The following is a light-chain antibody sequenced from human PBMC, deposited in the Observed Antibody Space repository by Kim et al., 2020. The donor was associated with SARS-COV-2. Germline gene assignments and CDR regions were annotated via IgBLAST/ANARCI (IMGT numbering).Light chain of an antibody. CDR3: QQYGSSPET. Sequence: PGESATLPCRASQSVSSSSLAWYQQKPGQAPRLLIYGAASRATGIPDRFSGSGSGTDFTLTISRLEPEDFAVYYCQQYGSSPETFGQGNKVEIK. CDR2: GAA. CDR1: QSVSSSS. J-gene: IGKJ1*01. V-gene: IGKV3-20*01.